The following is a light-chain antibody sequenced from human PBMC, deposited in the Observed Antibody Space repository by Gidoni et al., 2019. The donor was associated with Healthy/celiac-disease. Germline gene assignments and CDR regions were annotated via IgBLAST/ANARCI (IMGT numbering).Light chain of an antibody. CDR2: GAS. CDR1: QSVSSSY. V-gene: IGKV3-20*01. CDR3: QQYGSSHS. Sequence: EIVLTQSPGTLSWSPGERATLSCRASQSVSSSYLAWYQQKPGQAPRLLIYGASSRATGIPDRLSGSGSGTDFTLTISRLEPEDFAVYYCQQYGSSHSFXQXTKVEIK. J-gene: IGKJ1*01.